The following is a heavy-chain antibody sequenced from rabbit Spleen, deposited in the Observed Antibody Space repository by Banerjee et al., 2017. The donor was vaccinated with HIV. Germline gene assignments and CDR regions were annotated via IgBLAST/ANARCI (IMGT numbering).Heavy chain of an antibody. D-gene: IGHD6-1*01. Sequence: QEQLVESGGGLVQPGGSLKLSCKGSGFDFSGYGVSWVRQAPGKGLEWIGCIYPDYGSTDYASWVNGRFTISLDNAQSTVFLQMTSLTAADTATYFCARAIYVGFAGYGYSPHYFNLWGQGTLVTVS. CDR1: GFDFSGYG. CDR2: IYPDYGST. J-gene: IGHJ4*01. V-gene: IGHV1S47*01. CDR3: ARAIYVGFAGYGYSPHYFNL.